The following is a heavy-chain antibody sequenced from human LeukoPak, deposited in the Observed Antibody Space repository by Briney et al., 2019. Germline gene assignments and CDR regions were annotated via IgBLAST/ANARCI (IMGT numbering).Heavy chain of an antibody. CDR3: AGAIGYSSSWYDY. D-gene: IGHD6-13*01. CDR1: GFTFSSYS. CDR2: ISGSGSYI. V-gene: IGHV3-21*06. J-gene: IGHJ4*02. Sequence: PGGSLRLSCAASGFTFSSYSMNWVRQAPGKGLEWVSSISGSGSYIYYADSVKGRFTISRNNAKNSLYLQMNSLRAEDTAVYYCAGAIGYSSSWYDYWGQGTLATVSS.